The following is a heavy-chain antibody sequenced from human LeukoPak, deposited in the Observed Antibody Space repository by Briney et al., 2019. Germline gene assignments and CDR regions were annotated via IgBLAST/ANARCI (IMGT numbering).Heavy chain of an antibody. D-gene: IGHD5-18*01. Sequence: GASVKVSCKASGYTLTGYYMHWVRQAPGQGLEWMGWINPNSGGTNYAQKFQGRVTMTRDTSISTAYMELSRLRSDDTAVYYCAREGTDTAMAMFDPWGQGTLVTVSS. CDR1: GYTLTGYY. CDR2: INPNSGGT. V-gene: IGHV1-2*02. CDR3: AREGTDTAMAMFDP. J-gene: IGHJ5*02.